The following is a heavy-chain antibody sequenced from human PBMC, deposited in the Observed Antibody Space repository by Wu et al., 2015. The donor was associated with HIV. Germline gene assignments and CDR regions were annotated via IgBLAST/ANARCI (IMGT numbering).Heavy chain of an antibody. J-gene: IGHJ4*02. CDR1: GYDFDDYG. CDR2: ISDYNRNK. CDR3: ARVALWLRFFFDY. Sequence: QIHLVQSGREVKKTGASMKLSCKTSGYDFDDYGIIWVRQAPGQGLEWMGWISDYNRNKKYGEKFRDRIMMNIDTITDTAYMELRSLRVDDTAVYYCARVALWLRFFFDYWGQGTLVHRLL. V-gene: IGHV1-18*01. D-gene: IGHD5-12*01.